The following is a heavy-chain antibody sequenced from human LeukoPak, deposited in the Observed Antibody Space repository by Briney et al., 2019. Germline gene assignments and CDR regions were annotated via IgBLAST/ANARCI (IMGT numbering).Heavy chain of an antibody. J-gene: IGHJ4*02. V-gene: IGHV3-7*03. D-gene: IGHD3-10*01. CDR1: GFSFTTYW. CDR3: TRPGSGDPDY. Sequence: GGSLRLSCTASGFSFTTYWMAWVRQAPGKGLEWVANINEDGRHKNYLDSVKGRFTISRDNTKNSVYLQMNSLKTEDTAVYYCTRPGSGDPDYWGQGTLVTVSS. CDR2: INEDGRHK.